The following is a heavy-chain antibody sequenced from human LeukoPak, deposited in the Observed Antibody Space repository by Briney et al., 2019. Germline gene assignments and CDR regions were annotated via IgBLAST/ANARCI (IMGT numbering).Heavy chain of an antibody. V-gene: IGHV4-59*01. J-gene: IGHJ6*04. CDR1: GGSISSYY. Sequence: SETLSLTCTVAGGSISSYYWSWIRQPPGKGLEWIGYIYYSGSTNYNPSLKSRVTISVDTSKNQFSLKLSSVTAADTAVYYCARLEPGYHYYGMDVWGKGTTVTVSS. CDR3: ARLEPGYHYYGMDV. CDR2: IYYSGST. D-gene: IGHD1-1*01.